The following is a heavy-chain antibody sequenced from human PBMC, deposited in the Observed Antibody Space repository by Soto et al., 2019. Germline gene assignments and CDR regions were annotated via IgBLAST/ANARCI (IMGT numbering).Heavy chain of an antibody. CDR3: TTDFDLKYYDFWSGPSYYYYGMDV. V-gene: IGHV3-15*07. Sequence: GGSLRLSCAGSGFAFSNAWINWVRQAPGKGLEWVGRIKSKALGGTTDFAAPVRGRFAITRDDSKNTLYLQMNSLKTEDTAVYYCTTDFDLKYYDFWSGPSYYYYGMDVWGQGTTVTVSS. D-gene: IGHD3-3*01. CDR2: IKSKALGGTT. CDR1: GFAFSNAW. J-gene: IGHJ6*02.